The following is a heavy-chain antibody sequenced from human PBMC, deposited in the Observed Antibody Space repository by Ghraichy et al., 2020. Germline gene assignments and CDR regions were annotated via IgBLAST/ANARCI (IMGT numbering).Heavy chain of an antibody. J-gene: IGHJ2*01. CDR3: ARARRSHYYGSGSYYFDL. Sequence: SETLYLTCTVSGGSISSSSYYWGWIRQPPGKGLEWIGSIYYSGSTYCNPSLKSRVTISVDTSKNQFSLKLSSVTAADTAVYYCARARRSHYYGSGSYYFDLWGRGTLVTVSS. CDR2: IYYSGST. D-gene: IGHD3-10*01. V-gene: IGHV4-39*01. CDR1: GGSISSSSYY.